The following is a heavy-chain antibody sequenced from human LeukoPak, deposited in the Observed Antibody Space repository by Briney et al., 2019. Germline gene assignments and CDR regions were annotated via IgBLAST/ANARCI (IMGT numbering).Heavy chain of an antibody. D-gene: IGHD2-15*01. V-gene: IGHV1-46*01. Sequence: ASVKVSCKASGYTFTSYYMHWVRQAPGQGLEWMGIINPSGGSTSYAQKFQGRVTMTRDMSTSTIYMELSSLRSEDTAVYYCARDVGYCSGGSCYSGFWFDPWGQGTLVTVSS. J-gene: IGHJ5*02. CDR1: GYTFTSYY. CDR3: ARDVGYCSGGSCYSGFWFDP. CDR2: INPSGGST.